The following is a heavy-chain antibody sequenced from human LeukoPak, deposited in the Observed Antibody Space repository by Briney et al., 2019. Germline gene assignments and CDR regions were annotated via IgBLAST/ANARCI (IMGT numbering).Heavy chain of an antibody. CDR2: INHSGST. CDR3: ARRWYSSSWYAYFQH. J-gene: IGHJ1*01. CDR1: GGSFSGYY. V-gene: IGHV4-34*01. Sequence: SETLSLTCAVYGGSFSGYYWSWIRQPPGKGLEWIGEINHSGSTNYNPSLKSRVTISVDTSKNQFSLKLSSVTAADTAVYYCARRWYSSSWYAYFQHWGQDTLVTVSS. D-gene: IGHD6-13*01.